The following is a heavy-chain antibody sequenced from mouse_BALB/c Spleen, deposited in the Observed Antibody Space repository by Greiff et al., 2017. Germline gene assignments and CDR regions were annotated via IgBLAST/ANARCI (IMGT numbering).Heavy chain of an antibody. CDR3: TRGGYYEIRY. Sequence: QVQLQQSGAELVRPGASVTLSCKASGYTFTDYEMHWVKQTPVHGLEWIGAIDPETGGTAYNQKFKGKATLTADKSSSTAYMELRSLTSEDSAVYYCTRGGYYEIRYWGQGTLVTVSA. CDR2: IDPETGGT. V-gene: IGHV1-15*01. D-gene: IGHD2-3*01. J-gene: IGHJ3*01. CDR1: GYTFTDYE.